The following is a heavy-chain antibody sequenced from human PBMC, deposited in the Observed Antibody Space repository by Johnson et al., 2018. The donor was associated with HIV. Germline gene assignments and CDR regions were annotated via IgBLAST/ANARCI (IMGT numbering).Heavy chain of an antibody. Sequence: VQLVESGGGLVQPGGSLRLSCAASGFTFSSYDMHWVRQATGKGLEWVSVIGSVGDTNYPGSVKGRFTISRENAKNSLYLQMNSLRAGDTAMYHCSRALGYCSGGSCPLDAFDIWGQGTMVTVSS. CDR1: GFTFSSYD. V-gene: IGHV3-13*01. J-gene: IGHJ3*02. CDR3: SRALGYCSGGSCPLDAFDI. CDR2: IGSVGDT. D-gene: IGHD2-15*01.